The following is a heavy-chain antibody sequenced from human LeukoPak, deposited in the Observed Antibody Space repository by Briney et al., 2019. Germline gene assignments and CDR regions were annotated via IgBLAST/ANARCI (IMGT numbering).Heavy chain of an antibody. D-gene: IGHD3-16*01. CDR3: AKDGGQGADY. J-gene: IGHJ4*02. V-gene: IGHV3-23*01. Sequence: PGGSLRLSCAASGFSFSSYAMSWVRQAPGKGLEWVSGISGSDGSTYYADSVKGRVTISRDNSKNTLYLQMNSLRAEDVAVYYCAKDGGQGADYWGQGTLVTVSS. CDR2: ISGSDGST. CDR1: GFSFSSYA.